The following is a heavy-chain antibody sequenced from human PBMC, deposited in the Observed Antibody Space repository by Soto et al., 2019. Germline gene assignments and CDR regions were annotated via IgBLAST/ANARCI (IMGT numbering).Heavy chain of an antibody. V-gene: IGHV2-5*02. CDR2: IFWDDDK. D-gene: IGHD6-19*01. CDR1: GLSLSTSRVG. Sequence: QITLKESGPTLVKPTQTLTLTCTLSGLSLSTSRVGVGWIRQPPGKPLEWLALIFWDDDKRYCPSLSSRLTITKNTSKNQVIFTMTNMDPVDTATYYCVLRAVPGTYFFDQWGQGTLVTVSS. J-gene: IGHJ4*02. CDR3: VLRAVPGTYFFDQ.